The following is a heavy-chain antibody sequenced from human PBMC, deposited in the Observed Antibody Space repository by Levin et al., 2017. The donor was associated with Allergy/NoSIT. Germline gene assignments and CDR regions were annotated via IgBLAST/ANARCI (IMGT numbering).Heavy chain of an antibody. CDR1: GGSISSYY. CDR3: ARSFRDYGDHKGFDY. J-gene: IGHJ4*02. Sequence: KSSETLSLTCTVSGGSISSYYWSWIRQPPGKGLEWIGYIYYSGSTNYNPSLKSRVTISVDTSKNQFSLKLSSVTAADTAVYYCARSFRDYGDHKGFDYWGQGTLVTVSS. V-gene: IGHV4-59*01. D-gene: IGHD4-17*01. CDR2: IYYSGST.